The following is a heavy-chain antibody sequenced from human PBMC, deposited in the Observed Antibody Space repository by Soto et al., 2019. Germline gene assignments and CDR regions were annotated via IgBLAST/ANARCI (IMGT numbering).Heavy chain of an antibody. D-gene: IGHD2-21*02. CDR3: ARAWTAIDLVDY. V-gene: IGHV4-30-2*01. CDR2: IYHSGIA. Sequence: QLQLQESGSGLVKPSQTLSLTCAVSGGSISSSGYSWSWILQPPGKGLERIGYIYHSGIAYHKPSLKSRVTISVDRSKNDFYLKLSSIIAAHAAMFYCARAWTAIDLVDYWGHGTLVTVSS. CDR1: GGSISSSGYS. J-gene: IGHJ4*01.